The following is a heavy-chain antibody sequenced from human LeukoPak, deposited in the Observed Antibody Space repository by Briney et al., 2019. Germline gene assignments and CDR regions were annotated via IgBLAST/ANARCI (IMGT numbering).Heavy chain of an antibody. CDR3: AGGGMRSSWFDP. V-gene: IGHV4-30-4*01. CDR2: IYYSGST. CDR1: GGSISSGDYY. Sequence: PSETLSLTCTVSGGSISSGDYYWSWIRQPPGKGLEWIGYIYYSGSTYYNPSLKSRVTISVDTSKNQFSLKLSSVTAADTAVYYCAGGGMRSSWFDPWGQGTLVTVSS. J-gene: IGHJ5*02. D-gene: IGHD6-13*01.